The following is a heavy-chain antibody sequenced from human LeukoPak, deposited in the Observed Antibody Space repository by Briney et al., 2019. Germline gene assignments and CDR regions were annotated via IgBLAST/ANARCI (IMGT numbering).Heavy chain of an antibody. CDR1: GYTFTGYY. D-gene: IGHD3-16*01. Sequence: GASVKVSCKASGYTFTGYYMHWVRQAPGQGLEWMGWINPNSGGTNYAQKFQGRVTMTRDTSISTAYMELSRLRSDDTAVYYCARAATRIMITFGGVHMVDWGQGTLVTVSS. J-gene: IGHJ4*02. CDR3: ARAATRIMITFGGVHMVD. V-gene: IGHV1-2*02. CDR2: INPNSGGT.